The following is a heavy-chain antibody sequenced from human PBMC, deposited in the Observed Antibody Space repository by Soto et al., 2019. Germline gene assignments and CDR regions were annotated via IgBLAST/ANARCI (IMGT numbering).Heavy chain of an antibody. Sequence: ASVKVSCKASGYTFTGYYMHWVRQAPGQGLEWMGWISAYNGNTNYAQKLQGRVTMTTDTSTSTAYMELRSLRSDDTAVYYCARVLEYSSSYWFDPWGQGTLVTVSS. CDR3: ARVLEYSSSYWFDP. CDR2: ISAYNGNT. CDR1: GYTFTGYY. V-gene: IGHV1-18*04. J-gene: IGHJ5*02. D-gene: IGHD6-6*01.